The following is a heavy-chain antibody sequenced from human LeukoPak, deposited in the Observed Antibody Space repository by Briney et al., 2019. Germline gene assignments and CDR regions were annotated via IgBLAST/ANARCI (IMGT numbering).Heavy chain of an antibody. CDR3: AKVFRGVVAGTYFDY. J-gene: IGHJ4*02. Sequence: GGSLRLSCAASGFTFDDYAMHWVRQAPGKGLEWVSLISGDGGSTFYADSVKGRFTISRDDSKNSLYLQMNSLRTEDTALYYCAKVFRGVVAGTYFDYWGQGTLVTVSS. CDR2: ISGDGGST. D-gene: IGHD6-19*01. CDR1: GFTFDDYA. V-gene: IGHV3-43*02.